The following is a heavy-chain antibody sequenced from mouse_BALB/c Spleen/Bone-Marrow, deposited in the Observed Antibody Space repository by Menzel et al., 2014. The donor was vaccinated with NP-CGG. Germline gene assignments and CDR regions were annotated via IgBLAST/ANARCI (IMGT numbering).Heavy chain of an antibody. CDR2: IYPSDSYT. CDR1: GYTFTSYW. V-gene: IGHV1-69*02. D-gene: IGHD2-1*01. CDR3: TRREGNYAFAY. J-gene: IGHJ3*01. Sequence: VQLQQSGAELVRPGASVKLSCKASGYTFTSYWINWVKQRPGQDLEWIGNIYPSDSYTNYNQKFKDKATLTVDKSSSTAYMQLSSPTSEDSAVYYCTRREGNYAFAYWGQGTLVTVSA.